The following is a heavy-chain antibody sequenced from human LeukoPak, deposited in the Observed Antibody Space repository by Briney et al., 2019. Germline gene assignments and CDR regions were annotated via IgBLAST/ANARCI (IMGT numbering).Heavy chain of an antibody. J-gene: IGHJ4*02. CDR2: IRSKANSYAT. Sequence: GGSLRLSCAASGFTFSSYAMHWVRQASGKGLEWAGRIRSKANSYATAYAASVKGRFTISRDDSKNTAYLQMNSLKTEDTAVYYCTRTGTEWEALDYWGQGTLVTVSS. CDR3: TRTGTEWEALDY. V-gene: IGHV3-73*01. D-gene: IGHD1-26*01. CDR1: GFTFSSYA.